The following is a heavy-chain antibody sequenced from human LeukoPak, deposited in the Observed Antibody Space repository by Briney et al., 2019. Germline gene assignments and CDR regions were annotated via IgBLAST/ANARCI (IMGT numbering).Heavy chain of an antibody. CDR1: GGSFSGYY. J-gene: IGHJ4*02. D-gene: IGHD6-13*01. CDR2: INHSGST. CDR3: ASITGYSSSWYSY. V-gene: IGHV4-34*01. Sequence: RSSETLSLTCAVYGGSFSGYYWSWIRQPPGKGLEWIGEINHSGSTNYNPSLKSRVTISVDTSKNQFSLKLSSVTAADTAVYYCASITGYSSSWYSYWGQGTLVTVSS.